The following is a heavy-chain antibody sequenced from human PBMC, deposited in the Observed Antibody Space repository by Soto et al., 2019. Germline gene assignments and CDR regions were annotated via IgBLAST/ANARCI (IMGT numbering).Heavy chain of an antibody. D-gene: IGHD6-19*01. CDR2: IYHSGTT. V-gene: IGHV4-38-2*01. CDR1: GGSIISNYW. Sequence: SETLSLTCAVSGGSIISNYWWAWIRQSPGEGLVWIGSIYHSGTTYYNPSLESRVIISVDTSESRFALRLTSVTAADSAVYYCAKVVARYSSGWYESDYWGQGTLVTVSS. CDR3: AKVVARYSSGWYESDY. J-gene: IGHJ4*02.